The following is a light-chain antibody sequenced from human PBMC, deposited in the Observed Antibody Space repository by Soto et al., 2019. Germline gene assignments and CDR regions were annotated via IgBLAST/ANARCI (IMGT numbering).Light chain of an antibody. CDR1: QSISNH. CDR3: QQTYTTPEIT. Sequence: DIQMTQSPSSLTASVEDRVIITCRASQSISNHLNWYQQKPGKAPKLLIFAASSLQSGVPSRFSGSRSGPDFTLTISSLQPEDFATYYCQQTYTTPEITFGQGTRLEIK. J-gene: IGKJ5*01. CDR2: AAS. V-gene: IGKV1-39*01.